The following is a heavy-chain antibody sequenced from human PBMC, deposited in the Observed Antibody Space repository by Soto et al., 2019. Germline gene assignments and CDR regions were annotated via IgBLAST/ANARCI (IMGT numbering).Heavy chain of an antibody. CDR3: ARDLGDYTFDY. CDR1: GGSISSYY. D-gene: IGHD2-21*01. CDR2: IYYSGST. Sequence: QVQLQESGPGLVKPSETLSLTCTVSGGSISSYYWSWIRQPPGKGLEWIGYIYYSGSTNYNPSLKSRVTISVDTSKNQFSLKLSSVTAADTAVYYCARDLGDYTFDYWGQGTLVTVSS. V-gene: IGHV4-59*01. J-gene: IGHJ4*02.